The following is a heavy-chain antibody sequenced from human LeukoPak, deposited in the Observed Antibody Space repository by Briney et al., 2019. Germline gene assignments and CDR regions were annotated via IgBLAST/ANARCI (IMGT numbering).Heavy chain of an antibody. Sequence: ASVKVSCKASGYTLSNYDISWVRQAPGQGLEWMGWISVYNGNTKYAQKFQGRVTMTTDTSTNTAYMDLRSLRSNETAMYYCARVDSGRYYGHDYWGQGTLVTVTS. CDR3: ARVDSGRYYGHDY. CDR2: ISVYNGNT. V-gene: IGHV1-18*01. J-gene: IGHJ4*02. CDR1: GYTLSNYD. D-gene: IGHD1-26*01.